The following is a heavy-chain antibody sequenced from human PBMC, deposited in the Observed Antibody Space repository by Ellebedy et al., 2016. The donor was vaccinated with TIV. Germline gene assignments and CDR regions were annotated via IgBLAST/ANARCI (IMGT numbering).Heavy chain of an antibody. CDR3: ATGYNWNDVRFDP. CDR2: INPSGGST. CDR1: GYTFTSYY. D-gene: IGHD1-1*01. Sequence: ASVKVSCKASGYTFTSYYLHWVRQAPGQGLEWMGIINPSGGSTSYAQKFQGRVTMTEDTSTDTAYMELSSLRSEDTAVYYCATGYNWNDVRFDPWGQGTRVTVSS. J-gene: IGHJ5*02. V-gene: IGHV1-46*01.